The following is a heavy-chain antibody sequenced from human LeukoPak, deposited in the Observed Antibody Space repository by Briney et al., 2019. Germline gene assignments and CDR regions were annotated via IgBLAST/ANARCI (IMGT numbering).Heavy chain of an antibody. V-gene: IGHV1-18*01. CDR3: ARKLRITMVRGVSFGYYFDY. CDR2: VSAYNGNT. Sequence: ASVKVSCKASGYTFTSYGISWVRQAPGQGLEWMGWVSAYNGNTNYAQKFQGRVTMTRDTSISTAYMELSRLRSDDTAVYYCARKLRITMVRGVSFGYYFDYWGQGTLVTVSS. J-gene: IGHJ4*02. CDR1: GYTFTSYG. D-gene: IGHD3-10*01.